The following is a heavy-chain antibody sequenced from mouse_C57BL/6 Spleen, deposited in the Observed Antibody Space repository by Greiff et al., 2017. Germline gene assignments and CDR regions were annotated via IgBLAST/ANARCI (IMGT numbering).Heavy chain of an antibody. Sequence: QVQLQQPGAELVRPGTSVKLSCKASGYTFTSYWMHWVKQRPGQGLEWIGVIDPSDSYTNYNQKFKGKATLTVDTSSSTAYMQLSSLTSEDSAVYYCARRPKEPSYGRAMDYWGQGTSVTVSS. J-gene: IGHJ4*01. D-gene: IGHD1-1*01. CDR2: IDPSDSYT. V-gene: IGHV1-59*01. CDR3: ARRPKEPSYGRAMDY. CDR1: GYTFTSYW.